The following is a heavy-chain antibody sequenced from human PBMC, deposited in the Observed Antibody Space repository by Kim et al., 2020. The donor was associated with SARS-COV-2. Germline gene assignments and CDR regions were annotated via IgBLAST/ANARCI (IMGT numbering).Heavy chain of an antibody. J-gene: IGHJ6*03. V-gene: IGHV3-9*01. CDR3: AKDMTVAGAIWTGFYMDV. CDR2: ISWNSGSI. CDR1: GFTFDDYA. Sequence: GGSLRLSCAASGFTFDDYAMHWVRQAPGKGLEWVSGISWNSGSIGYADSVKGRFTISRDNAKNSLYLQMNSLRAEDTALYYCAKDMTVAGAIWTGFYMDVWGKGTTVTVSS. D-gene: IGHD6-19*01.